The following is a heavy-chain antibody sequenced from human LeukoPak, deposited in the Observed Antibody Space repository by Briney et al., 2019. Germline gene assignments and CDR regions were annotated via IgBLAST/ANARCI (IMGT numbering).Heavy chain of an antibody. CDR1: GGSISSYY. D-gene: IGHD4-17*01. CDR2: IYTSGST. CDR3: ARDQPYGDYDLLWDY. J-gene: IGHJ4*02. V-gene: IGHV4-4*07. Sequence: SETLSLTCTVSGGSISSYYGSWIRQPAGKGLEWIGRIYTSGSTNYNPSLKSRVTMSVDTSKNQFSLKLSSVTAADTAVYYCARDQPYGDYDLLWDYWGQGTLVTVSS.